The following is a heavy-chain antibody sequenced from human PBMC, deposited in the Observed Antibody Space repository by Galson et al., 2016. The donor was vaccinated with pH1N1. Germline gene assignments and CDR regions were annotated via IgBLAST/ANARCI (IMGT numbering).Heavy chain of an antibody. J-gene: IGHJ4*02. CDR2: FNPDNGNT. Sequence: SVKVSCKASGYTFTTYLIHWVRQAPGETLEWMGWFNPDNGNTKYSQRFQGRVTFIRDTSATTAYMEMSSLRSEDTAVYYCARDDYGRYFDYWGQGTLVTVSS. CDR1: GYTFTTYL. V-gene: IGHV1-3*01. CDR3: ARDDYGRYFDY. D-gene: IGHD3-16*01.